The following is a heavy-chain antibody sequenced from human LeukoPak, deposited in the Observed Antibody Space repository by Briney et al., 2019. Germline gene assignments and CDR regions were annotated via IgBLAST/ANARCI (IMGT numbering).Heavy chain of an antibody. CDR3: ARDPYNGAYSEGYYYYYMDV. D-gene: IGHD1-1*01. J-gene: IGHJ6*03. CDR1: GFTFSSYW. Sequence: GGSLRLSCAASGFTFSSYWMSWVRQAPGKGLEWVANIKQDGSEKYYVDSVRGRFTISRDNAKNSLYLQMNSLRVEDTAIYYCARDPYNGAYSEGYYYYYMDVWGKGTTVTVSS. CDR2: IKQDGSEK. V-gene: IGHV3-7*01.